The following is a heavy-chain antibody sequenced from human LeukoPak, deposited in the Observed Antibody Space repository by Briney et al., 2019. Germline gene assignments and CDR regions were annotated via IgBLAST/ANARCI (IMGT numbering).Heavy chain of an antibody. CDR2: IYYSGST. CDR1: GGSISSSSYY. D-gene: IGHD3-10*01. Sequence: SETLSLTCTVSGGSISSSSYYWGWIRQPPGKGLERIGSIYYSGSTYYNPSLKSRVTISVDTSKNQFSLKLSSVTAADTAVYYCARSVMVRGVILFDPWGQGTLVTVSS. V-gene: IGHV4-39*01. CDR3: ARSVMVRGVILFDP. J-gene: IGHJ5*02.